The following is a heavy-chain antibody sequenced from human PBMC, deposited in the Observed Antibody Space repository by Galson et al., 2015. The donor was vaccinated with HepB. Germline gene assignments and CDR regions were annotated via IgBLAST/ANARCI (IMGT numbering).Heavy chain of an antibody. CDR3: SREALGLQHHYGFDY. Sequence: SLRLSCAASGFSFSSYGMNWVRQAPGKGLEWVSTISSSGSNKYYADSVKGRFTISRDNAKNSLYLQMNSLRAEDTAVYYCSREALGLQHHYGFDYWGQGTPVTVSS. D-gene: IGHD3-10*01. V-gene: IGHV3-21*04. CDR1: GFSFSSYG. CDR2: ISSSGSNK. J-gene: IGHJ4*02.